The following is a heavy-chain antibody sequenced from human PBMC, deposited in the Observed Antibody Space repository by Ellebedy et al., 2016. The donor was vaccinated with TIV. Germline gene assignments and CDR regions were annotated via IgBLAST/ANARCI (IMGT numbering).Heavy chain of an antibody. V-gene: IGHV3-7*01. CDR2: IKQDGSEK. Sequence: GESLKISCAASGFTFSSYWMSWVRQAPGKGLEWVANIKQDGSEKYYVDSVKGRFTISRDNAKNSLYLQMNSLRAEDTAVYYCARDPSSVSSSPTEGFDYWGQGTLVTVSS. CDR3: ARDPSSVSSSPTEGFDY. CDR1: GFTFSSYW. J-gene: IGHJ4*02. D-gene: IGHD6-6*01.